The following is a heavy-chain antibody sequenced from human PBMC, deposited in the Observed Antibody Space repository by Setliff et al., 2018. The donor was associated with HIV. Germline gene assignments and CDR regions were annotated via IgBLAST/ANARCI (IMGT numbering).Heavy chain of an antibody. D-gene: IGHD3-22*01. J-gene: IGHJ4*03. CDR3: AGLDSADYFVGVLNF. Sequence: PSETLSLTCAVSGGSINRGSIYWSWVRRPAGGGLEWIGHMHANGLTTYNPSLRSRAAISMETSKNQFSLRLSAVTAAYSAIYYCAGLDSADYFVGVLNFWGQGTRVTVSS. V-gene: IGHV4-61*09. CDR1: GGSINRGSIY. CDR2: MHANGLT.